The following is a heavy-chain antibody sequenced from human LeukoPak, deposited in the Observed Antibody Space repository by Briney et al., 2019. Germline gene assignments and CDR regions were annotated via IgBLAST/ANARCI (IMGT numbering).Heavy chain of an antibody. V-gene: IGHV3-53*04. D-gene: IGHD4-17*01. J-gene: IGHJ4*02. CDR2: IYIGGST. Sequence: PGGSLRLSCAASGFTVSSNYMSWVRQAPGKGLDWVAVIYIGGSTYYADSVKGRFTISRHNSKNTLYLQMNSLRAEDTAVYYCARATYGDYEDNWGQGTLVTVSS. CDR1: GFTVSSNY. CDR3: ARATYGDYEDN.